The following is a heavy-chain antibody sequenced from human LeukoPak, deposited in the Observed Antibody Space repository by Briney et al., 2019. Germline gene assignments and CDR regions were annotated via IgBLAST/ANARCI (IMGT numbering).Heavy chain of an antibody. Sequence: GGSLRLSCAASGFTFSSYSMNWVRQAPGKGLEWVSYISSSSSTIYYADSVKGRFTISRDNAKNSLYLQMNSLRDEDTAVYYCARDRPLLWFGELLPTGFDYWGQGTLVTVSS. CDR3: ARDRPLLWFGELLPTGFDY. CDR1: GFTFSSYS. J-gene: IGHJ4*02. D-gene: IGHD3-10*01. V-gene: IGHV3-48*02. CDR2: ISSSSSTI.